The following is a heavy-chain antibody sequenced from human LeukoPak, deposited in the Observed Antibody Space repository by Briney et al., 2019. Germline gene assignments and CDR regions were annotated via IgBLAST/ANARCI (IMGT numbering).Heavy chain of an antibody. D-gene: IGHD3-9*01. Sequence: PGGSLRLSCAASGFTFSSYSMNWVRRAPGKGLEWVSSISSSSSYIYYADSVKGRFTISRDNAKNSLYLQMNSLRAEDTAVYYCARGRDILTGYQYFDYWGQGTLVTVSS. J-gene: IGHJ4*02. V-gene: IGHV3-21*01. CDR1: GFTFSSYS. CDR2: ISSSSSYI. CDR3: ARGRDILTGYQYFDY.